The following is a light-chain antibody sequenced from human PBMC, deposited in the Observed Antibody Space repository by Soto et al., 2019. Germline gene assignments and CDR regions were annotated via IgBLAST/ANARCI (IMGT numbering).Light chain of an antibody. CDR3: QQYNNYPPT. CDR1: QNIYNW. Sequence: DIPMTQSPSTLSASVGDRVTITCRASQNIYNWLAWYQQKPGKAPKLLIYDASTLESGVPSRFSGSGSGTQFTLTISSLQPDDFATYYCQQYNNYPPTFGGGTKVEIK. CDR2: DAS. V-gene: IGKV1-5*01. J-gene: IGKJ4*01.